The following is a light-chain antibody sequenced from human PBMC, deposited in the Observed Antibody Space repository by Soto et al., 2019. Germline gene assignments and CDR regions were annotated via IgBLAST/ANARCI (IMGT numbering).Light chain of an antibody. Sequence: DIQMKQSPSTVSASVGDTVTVHCRASQSVSGCLAWYQQKPGEAPKLLIYDASSLESGVPSRFSGSGSGTEFTLTISSLQPDDFATYYCQQYNSYSPWTFGQGTIVDIK. CDR3: QQYNSYSPWT. V-gene: IGKV1-5*01. CDR1: QSVSGC. CDR2: DAS. J-gene: IGKJ1*01.